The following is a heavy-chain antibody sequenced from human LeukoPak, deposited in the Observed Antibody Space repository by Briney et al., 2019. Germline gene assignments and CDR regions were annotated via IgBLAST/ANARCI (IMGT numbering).Heavy chain of an antibody. CDR2: ISGSGGST. CDR3: AKDGSGSYHTYYFDY. CDR1: GFTFSSYA. J-gene: IGHJ4*02. V-gene: IGHV3-23*01. Sequence: GGSLRLSCAASGFTFSSYAMSWVRQAPGEGLEWVSAISGSGGSTYYADSVKGRFTISRDNSKNTLYLQMNSLRAEDTAVYYCAKDGSGSYHTYYFDYWGQGTLVTVSS. D-gene: IGHD1-26*01.